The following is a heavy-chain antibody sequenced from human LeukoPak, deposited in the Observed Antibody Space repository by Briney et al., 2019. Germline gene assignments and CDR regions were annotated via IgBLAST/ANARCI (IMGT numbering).Heavy chain of an antibody. D-gene: IGHD3-22*01. V-gene: IGHV3-13*01. J-gene: IGHJ2*01. Sequence: PGGSLRLSCAVSGFTFNYYDMHWVRQAPGKHLEWVSAIRTTGDTHYPDSVKGRFAMSREDAKNSVHLQMNTLRAGDTAVYYCARGVSYYYDNSGHPGWYFDLWGRGTLATVSS. CDR2: IRTTGDT. CDR1: GFTFNYYD. CDR3: ARGVSYYYDNSGHPGWYFDL.